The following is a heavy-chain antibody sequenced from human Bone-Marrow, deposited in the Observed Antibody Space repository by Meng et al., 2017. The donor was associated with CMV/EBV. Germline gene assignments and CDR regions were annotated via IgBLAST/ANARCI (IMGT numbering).Heavy chain of an antibody. J-gene: IGHJ4*02. D-gene: IGHD1-1*01. CDR2: IKSKTDGGTT. CDR3: TTLGRL. Sequence: GGSLRLSCGGSIISLRNAQFNWVRQSPGKGLEWVGRIKSKTDGGTTDYAAPVKGRFTISRDDSKNTLYLQMNSLKTEDTAVYYCTTLGRLWGQGTLVTVSS. CDR1: IISLRNAQ. V-gene: IGHV3-15*01.